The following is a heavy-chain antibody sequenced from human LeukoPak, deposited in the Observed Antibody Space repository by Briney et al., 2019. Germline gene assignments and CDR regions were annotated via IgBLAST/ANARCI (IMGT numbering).Heavy chain of an antibody. CDR2: ISGSGGST. CDR1: GFTFSSYG. D-gene: IGHD3-10*01. V-gene: IGHV3-23*01. J-gene: IGHJ4*02. Sequence: GGTLRLSCAASGFTFSSYGMSWVRQAPGKGLEWVSAISGSGGSTYYADSVKGRFTISRDNSKNTLYLQMNSLRAEDTAVYYCANNVLTWFGGPQSGYWGQGTLVTVSS. CDR3: ANNVLTWFGGPQSGY.